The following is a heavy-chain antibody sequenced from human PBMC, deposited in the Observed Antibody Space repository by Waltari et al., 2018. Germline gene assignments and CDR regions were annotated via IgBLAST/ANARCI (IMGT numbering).Heavy chain of an antibody. J-gene: IGHJ5*02. CDR2: CEPEDGET. D-gene: IGHD2-2*01. V-gene: IGHV1-24*01. CDR1: GYTLTELS. Sequence: QVQLVQSGAEVTKPGASVKVSCKVSGYTLTELSMHWVRQAPGKGLEWMGGCEPEDGETIYEQNFQGRVTMTEDTFTDTAYMGLSSLRSEDTAVYYCATRVKSQLLLGWFDPWGQGTLVTVSS. CDR3: ATRVKSQLLLGWFDP.